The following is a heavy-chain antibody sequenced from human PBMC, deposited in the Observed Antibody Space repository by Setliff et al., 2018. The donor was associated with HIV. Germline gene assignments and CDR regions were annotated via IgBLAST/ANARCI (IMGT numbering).Heavy chain of an antibody. CDR1: GGSISSYY. J-gene: IGHJ4*02. CDR2: IFYTGST. V-gene: IGHV4-59*08. D-gene: IGHD3-22*01. CDR3: GRQVPVPGVAVTPIDY. Sequence: PSETLSLTCTVSGGSISSYYWTWLRQFPGKGLEWIGFIFYTGSTTYNPSLNSRVTISVDTSKNQFSLKLSSVTAADTAVYYCGRQVPVPGVAVTPIDYWGQGTLVT.